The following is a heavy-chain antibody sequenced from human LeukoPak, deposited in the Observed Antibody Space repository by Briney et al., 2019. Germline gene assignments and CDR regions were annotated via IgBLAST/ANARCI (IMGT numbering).Heavy chain of an antibody. J-gene: IGHJ4*02. CDR1: GFTFNNYA. V-gene: IGHV3-23*01. Sequence: PGGSLRLSCAASGFTFNNYAMTWVRQAPGKGLEWVSAISGSGGSTYYADSVKGRFTISRDNSKNTLYLQMNSLRAEDTAVYYCAKAEMAIAVAGIDYWGQGTLVTVSS. CDR2: ISGSGGST. CDR3: AKAEMAIAVAGIDY. D-gene: IGHD6-19*01.